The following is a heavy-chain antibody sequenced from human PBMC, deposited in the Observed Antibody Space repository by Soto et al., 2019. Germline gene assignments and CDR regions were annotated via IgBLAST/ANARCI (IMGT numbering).Heavy chain of an antibody. CDR1: GFTVSSNY. CDR2: IYSGGST. J-gene: IGHJ4*02. Sequence: EVLLVESGGGLVQPGGSLRLLCAVSGFTVSSNYMSWVRQAPGKGLEWVSVIYSGGSTYYADSVKGRFTISRDNSKNTLYLEMNSLRAEDTAVYYCARDPFYWGQGTLVTVSS. V-gene: IGHV3-66*01. CDR3: ARDPFY.